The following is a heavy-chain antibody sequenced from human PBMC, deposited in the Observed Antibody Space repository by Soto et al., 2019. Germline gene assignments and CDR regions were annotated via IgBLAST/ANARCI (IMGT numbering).Heavy chain of an antibody. V-gene: IGHV3-15*07. CDR2: IKSKTDGGTT. CDR3: TTDPTGGWFDP. J-gene: IGHJ5*02. Sequence: GGSLRLSCAASGFTFSNAWMNWVRQAPGKGLEWVGRIKSKTDGGTTDYAAPVKGRFTISRDDSKNTLYLQINSLKIEDTALYYCTTDPTGGWFDPWGHGTLVTV. CDR1: GFTFSNAW. D-gene: IGHD4-17*01.